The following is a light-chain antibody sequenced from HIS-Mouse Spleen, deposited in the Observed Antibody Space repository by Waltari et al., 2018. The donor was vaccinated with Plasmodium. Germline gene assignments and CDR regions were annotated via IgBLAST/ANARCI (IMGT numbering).Light chain of an antibody. Sequence: DIQMTQSPSTLSASVGERVTITCRASKSISSWLAWYQQKPGKAPKLLIDKASSLESGVPSRFSGSGSGTEFTLTISSLQPDDFATYYCQQYNSYTRTFGQGTKVEIK. CDR3: QQYNSYTRT. V-gene: IGKV1-5*03. CDR2: KAS. CDR1: KSISSW. J-gene: IGKJ1*01.